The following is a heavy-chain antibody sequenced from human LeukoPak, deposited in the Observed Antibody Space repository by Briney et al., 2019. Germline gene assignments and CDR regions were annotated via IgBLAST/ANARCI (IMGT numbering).Heavy chain of an antibody. CDR3: ARIASRPLLLNYYYYYGMDV. J-gene: IGHJ6*02. V-gene: IGHV3-30*04. CDR1: GFTFSSYA. Sequence: GGSLRLSCAASGFTFSSYAMHWVRQAPGKGLEWVAVISYDGSNKYYADSVKGRFTISRDNSKNTLYLQMNSLRAEDTAVYYCARIASRPLLLNYYYYYGMDVWGQGTTVTVSS. CDR2: ISYDGSNK. D-gene: IGHD2-15*01.